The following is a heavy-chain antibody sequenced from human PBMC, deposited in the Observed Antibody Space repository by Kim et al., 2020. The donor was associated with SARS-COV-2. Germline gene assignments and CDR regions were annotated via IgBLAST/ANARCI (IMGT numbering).Heavy chain of an antibody. Sequence: PSLQGQVTISADKSISTAYLQWSSLKASDTAMYYCARAASGSLLGGVDIWGQGTMVTVSS. D-gene: IGHD3-10*01. J-gene: IGHJ3*02. V-gene: IGHV5-51*01. CDR3: ARAASGSLLGGVDI.